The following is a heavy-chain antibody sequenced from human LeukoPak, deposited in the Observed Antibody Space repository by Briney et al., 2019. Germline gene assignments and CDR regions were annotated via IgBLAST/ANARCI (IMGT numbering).Heavy chain of an antibody. V-gene: IGHV3-30*01. Sequence: GGSLRLSCAASGFTFSSYAMHWVRQAPGKGLEWVAVISYDGSNKYYADSVKGRFTISRDNSKNTLYLQMNSLRAEDTAVYYCVRDIGKSYVFDYWGQGTLVTVSS. D-gene: IGHD1-14*01. CDR1: GFTFSSYA. CDR3: VRDIGKSYVFDY. CDR2: ISYDGSNK. J-gene: IGHJ4*02.